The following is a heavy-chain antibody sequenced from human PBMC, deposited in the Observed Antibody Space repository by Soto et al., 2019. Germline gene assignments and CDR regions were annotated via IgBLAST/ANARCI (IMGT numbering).Heavy chain of an antibody. Sequence: GGSLRLSCAASGFTFSNAWMSWVRQAPGKGLEWVGRIKSKTDGGTTDYAAPVKGRFTISRDDSKNTLYLQMNSLKTEDTAVYYCTTLYGSGSYSHMDPFDYWGQGTLVTVSS. J-gene: IGHJ4*02. V-gene: IGHV3-15*01. CDR2: IKSKTDGGTT. CDR1: GFTFSNAW. D-gene: IGHD3-10*01. CDR3: TTLYGSGSYSHMDPFDY.